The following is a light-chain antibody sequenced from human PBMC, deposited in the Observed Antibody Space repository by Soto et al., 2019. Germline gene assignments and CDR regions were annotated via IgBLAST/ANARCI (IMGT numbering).Light chain of an antibody. Sequence: DIVMTQSPDSLAVSLGERATINCKSSQSVLYSSDSKNYLAWYQQKPGQPPKLLIYWASTRESGVPDRFSGSWSGTDFTLTITILEDEDVAVYYCQQYYSSPLTFGGGTKVEIK. V-gene: IGKV4-1*01. CDR3: QQYYSSPLT. J-gene: IGKJ4*01. CDR1: QSVLYSSDSKNY. CDR2: WAS.